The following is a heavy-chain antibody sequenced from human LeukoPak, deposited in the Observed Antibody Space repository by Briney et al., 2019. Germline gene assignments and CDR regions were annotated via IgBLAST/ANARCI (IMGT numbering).Heavy chain of an antibody. V-gene: IGHV4-39*07. CDR1: GGSISSSSYY. CDR3: ARSRSTTTYYGMDV. Sequence: PSETLSLTCTVSGGSISSSSYYWGWIHQPPGKGLEWIGETHHGGSTNYNPSLKSRVTISVDKSKNQFSPKMNSVTAADTAVYYCARSRSTTTYYGMDVWGQGTTVTVSS. J-gene: IGHJ6*02. CDR2: THHGGST. D-gene: IGHD2-2*01.